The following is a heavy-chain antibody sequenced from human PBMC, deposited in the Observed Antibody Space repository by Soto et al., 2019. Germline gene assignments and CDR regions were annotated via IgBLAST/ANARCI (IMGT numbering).Heavy chain of an antibody. Sequence: QVQLVESGGGVVQPGRSLRLSCAASGFTFSSYAMHWVRQAPGKGLEWVAVISYDGSNKYYADSVKGRFTISRDNSKNTLYLQMNSLRAEDTAVYYCARAGYSGYDDAFDIWGQGTMVTVSS. V-gene: IGHV3-30*14. CDR3: ARAGYSGYDDAFDI. J-gene: IGHJ3*02. CDR1: GFTFSSYA. D-gene: IGHD5-12*01. CDR2: ISYDGSNK.